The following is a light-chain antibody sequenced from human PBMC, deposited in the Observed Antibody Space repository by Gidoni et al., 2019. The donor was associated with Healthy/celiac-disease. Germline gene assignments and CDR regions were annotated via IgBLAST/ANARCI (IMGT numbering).Light chain of an antibody. Sequence: EIVLTQSPATLSLSPGERATLSCSASQSVSSYLAWDQQKPGQAPRLLIYDASNKDTGIPDRFSGSGSGTDFTLTISSLQPEDFAVYYCQQRSNWPYTVGQGTKLEIK. CDR1: QSVSSY. V-gene: IGKV3-11*01. J-gene: IGKJ2*01. CDR2: DAS. CDR3: QQRSNWPYT.